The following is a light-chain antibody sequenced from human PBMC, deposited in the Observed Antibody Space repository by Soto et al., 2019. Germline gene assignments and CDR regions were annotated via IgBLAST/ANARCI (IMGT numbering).Light chain of an antibody. CDR2: DVS. CDR1: SSDVGGYNY. CDR3: SSYTSSSSPPYV. J-gene: IGLJ1*01. V-gene: IGLV2-14*01. Sequence: QSVLTQPPSVSGSPGQSITISCTGTSSDVGGYNYVSWYQQHPGKAPKLMIYDVSNRPSGVSNRFSGSKSGNTASLTISGLQAEDEDDYYYSSYTSSSSPPYVFGTGTKLTVL.